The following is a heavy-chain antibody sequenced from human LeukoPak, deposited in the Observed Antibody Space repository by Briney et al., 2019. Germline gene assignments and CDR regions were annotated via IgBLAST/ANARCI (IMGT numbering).Heavy chain of an antibody. CDR3: ARDKAGTVNCFDP. J-gene: IGHJ5*02. D-gene: IGHD6-19*01. Sequence: SETLSLTCTVSGGSISNYYWSWIRQPAGKGLEWIGHIYTSGSTNYNPSLKSRVTRSVDTSKNQFSLKLTSVTAADTAVYYCARDKAGTVNCFDPWGQGTLVTVSS. CDR2: IYTSGST. V-gene: IGHV4-4*07. CDR1: GGSISNYY.